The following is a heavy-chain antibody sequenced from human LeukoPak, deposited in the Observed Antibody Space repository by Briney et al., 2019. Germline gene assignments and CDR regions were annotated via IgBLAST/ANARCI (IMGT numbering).Heavy chain of an antibody. J-gene: IGHJ4*02. CDR3: ARSGTTYYYGSGLFF. D-gene: IGHD3-10*01. CDR1: GGSISSSSCY. CDR2: IYYSGST. V-gene: IGHV4-39*01. Sequence: SETLSLTCTVSGGSISSSSCYWGWIRQPPGRGLEWIGSIYYSGSTYYNPSLKSRVTISVDTSKNQFSLKLSSVTAADTAVYYCARSGTTYYYGSGLFFWGQGTLVTVSS.